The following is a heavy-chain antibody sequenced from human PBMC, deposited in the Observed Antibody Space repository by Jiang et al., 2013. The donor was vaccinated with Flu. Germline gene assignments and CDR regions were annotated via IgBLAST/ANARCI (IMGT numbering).Heavy chain of an antibody. CDR1: GGVHQQWSIT. J-gene: IGHJ6*04. Sequence: SGGVHQQWSITGTGSVSPHGRDWSGLDISITWEHQLQPSLKSRVTISVDTSNNQVSLKLSSVTATDTAVYYCARRGVAASKTIYYYYGMEVWGKGTTVTVSS. CDR2: SITWEH. CDR3: ARRGVAASKTIYYYYGMEV. V-gene: IGHV4-59*08. D-gene: IGHD2-15*01.